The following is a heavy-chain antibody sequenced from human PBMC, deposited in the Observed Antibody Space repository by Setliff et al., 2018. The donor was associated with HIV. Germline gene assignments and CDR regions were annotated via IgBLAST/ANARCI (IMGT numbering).Heavy chain of an antibody. Sequence: ETLSLTCTVSGDSITNSMHYWSWIRQPPGKGLEFIGSIHYNDGKTYYNAALRSRVTISADTSKNQFSLKLSSVTAADPAVYYCASRVYYYDSSGYLREEGFDPWGQGTLVTVSS. CDR3: ASRVYYYDSSGYLREEGFDP. D-gene: IGHD3-22*01. CDR1: GDSITNSMHY. J-gene: IGHJ5*02. CDR2: IHYNDGKT. V-gene: IGHV4-39*01.